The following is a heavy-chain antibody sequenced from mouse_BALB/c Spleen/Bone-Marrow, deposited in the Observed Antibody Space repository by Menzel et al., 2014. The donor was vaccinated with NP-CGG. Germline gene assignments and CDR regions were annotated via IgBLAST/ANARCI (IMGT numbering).Heavy chain of an antibody. J-gene: IGHJ3*01. Sequence: EVKLQESGAELVKPGASVKLSCTASGFNIKDTYMHWVKQRPEQGLEWIGRIDPANGNTKYDPKFQGKATITAETSSNSAYLQLSSLTSEDTAVYYCAMYYYGSSLFAYWGQGTLVTVSA. V-gene: IGHV14-3*02. D-gene: IGHD1-1*01. CDR2: IDPANGNT. CDR1: GFNIKDTY. CDR3: AMYYYGSSLFAY.